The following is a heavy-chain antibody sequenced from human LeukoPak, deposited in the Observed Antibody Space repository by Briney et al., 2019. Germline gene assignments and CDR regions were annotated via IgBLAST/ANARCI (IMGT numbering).Heavy chain of an antibody. V-gene: IGHV4-59*01. Sequence: PSETLSLTCTVSGGSISSYYWSWIRQPPGKGLEWIGYIYYSGSTNYNPSLKSRVTISVDTSKNQFSLKLSSVTAADTAVYYCARDLHGGTDYWGQGTLVAVSS. CDR2: IYYSGST. J-gene: IGHJ4*02. CDR1: GGSISSYY. CDR3: ARDLHGGTDY. D-gene: IGHD1-26*01.